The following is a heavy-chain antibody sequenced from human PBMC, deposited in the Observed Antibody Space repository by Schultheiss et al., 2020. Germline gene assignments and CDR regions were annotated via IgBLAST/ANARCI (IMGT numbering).Heavy chain of an antibody. CDR1: GYTFTNYA. CDR2: INAGNGNT. J-gene: IGHJ6*02. Sequence: ASVKVSCKASGYTFTNYAMHWVRQAPGQRLEWMGWINAGNGNTKYSQKFQGRVTITRDTSASTAYMELRSLRSDDTAVYYCARDTRPLNPDYYGMDVWGQGTTVTVSS. CDR3: ARDTRPLNPDYYGMDV. V-gene: IGHV1-3*01.